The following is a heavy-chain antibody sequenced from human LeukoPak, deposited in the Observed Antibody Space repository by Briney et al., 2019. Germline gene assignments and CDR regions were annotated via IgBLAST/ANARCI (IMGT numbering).Heavy chain of an antibody. CDR1: GFTFSSYG. V-gene: IGHV3-30*02. D-gene: IGHD3-22*01. CDR3: AKVQYYYDSSGYYYLDY. J-gene: IGHJ4*02. CDR2: IRYDGSNK. Sequence: GGSLRLSCAASGFTFSSYGMHWVRQAPGKGLEWVAFIRYDGSNKYYADSVKGRFTIFRDNSKNTLYLQMNSLRAEDTAVYYCAKVQYYYDSSGYYYLDYWGQGALVTVSS.